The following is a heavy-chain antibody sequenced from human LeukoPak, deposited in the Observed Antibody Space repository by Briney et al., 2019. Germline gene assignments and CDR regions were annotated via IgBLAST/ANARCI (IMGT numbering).Heavy chain of an antibody. CDR2: ISSSNRYT. J-gene: IGHJ4*02. Sequence: VGSLRLSRAASGLTFSDYYMSWTRQAPGKGVEWVSYISSSNRYTNYADSVKGRFTISKDNAQNSLYLQMNSLRDEDTAVYYCAREFGPLGSWSIDYWGQGTLVTVSS. CDR3: AREFGPLGSWSIDY. D-gene: IGHD6-13*01. CDR1: GLTFSDYY. V-gene: IGHV3-11*06.